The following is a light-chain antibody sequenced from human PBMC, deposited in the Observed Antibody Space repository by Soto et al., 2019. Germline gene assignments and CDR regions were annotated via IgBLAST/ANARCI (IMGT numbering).Light chain of an antibody. V-gene: IGKV1-39*01. CDR1: QTISSH. CDR3: QQRFDWPKIT. Sequence: DIQMTQSPSSLSASVGDRVIITCRASQTISSHLNWYQQKPGKAPNLLVYAASSLQSGVPSRFTGSGSGTDFTLTISSLEPEDFGVFYCQQRFDWPKITFGQGTRLEIK. CDR2: AAS. J-gene: IGKJ5*01.